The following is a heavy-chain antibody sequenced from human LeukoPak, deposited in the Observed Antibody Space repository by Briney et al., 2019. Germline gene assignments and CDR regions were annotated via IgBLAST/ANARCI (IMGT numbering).Heavy chain of an antibody. V-gene: IGHV1-2*06. CDR1: GYTFTDYY. Sequence: ASVKVSCKASGYTFTDYYMHWVRQAPGQGLEWMGRINPNSGGTNYAQKFQGRVTMTTDTSTSTAYMELRSLRSDDTAVYYCARETTVTDYWGQGTLVTVSS. CDR2: INPNSGGT. CDR3: ARETTVTDY. D-gene: IGHD4-17*01. J-gene: IGHJ4*02.